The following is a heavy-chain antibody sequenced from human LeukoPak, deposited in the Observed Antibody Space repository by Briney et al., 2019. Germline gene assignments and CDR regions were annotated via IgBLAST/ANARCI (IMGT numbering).Heavy chain of an antibody. V-gene: IGHV3-23*01. CDR2: ISAAAST. D-gene: IGHD6-13*01. CDR3: AKGTEYSSSWYKEALDY. J-gene: IGHJ4*02. Sequence: GGSLRLSCTASGFTFSSYAMSWVRQAPGKGLEWVSVISAAASTSYADSVKGRFTISRDNSQNTLYLQINSLRAEDAAVYYCAKGTEYSSSWYKEALDYWGQEALVTVSS. CDR1: GFTFSSYA.